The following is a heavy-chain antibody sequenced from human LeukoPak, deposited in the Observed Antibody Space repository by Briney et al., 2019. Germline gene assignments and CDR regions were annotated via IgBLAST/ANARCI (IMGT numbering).Heavy chain of an antibody. Sequence: PSETLSLTCTVSGGSISSSSYYWGWIRQPPGKGLEWIGSIYYSGSTYYNPSLKSRVTISVDTSKNQFSLKLSSVTAADTAVYYCAREITMVRGATHDAFDIWGQGTMVTVSS. J-gene: IGHJ3*02. V-gene: IGHV4-39*02. D-gene: IGHD3-10*01. CDR1: GGSISSSSYY. CDR2: IYYSGST. CDR3: AREITMVRGATHDAFDI.